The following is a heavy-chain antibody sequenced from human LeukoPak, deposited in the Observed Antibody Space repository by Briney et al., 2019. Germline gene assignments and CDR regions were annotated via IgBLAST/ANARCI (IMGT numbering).Heavy chain of an antibody. J-gene: IGHJ4*02. V-gene: IGHV4-59*08. CDR2: IYYSGST. CDR1: GGSISSYY. Sequence: SETLSLTCTVSGGSISSYYWSWIRQPPGKGLEWIGYIYYSGSTNYNPSLKSRVTISVDTSKNQFSLKLSSVTAADTAVYYCASNYYGSGSLDYWGQGNLGTVSS. D-gene: IGHD3-10*01. CDR3: ASNYYGSGSLDY.